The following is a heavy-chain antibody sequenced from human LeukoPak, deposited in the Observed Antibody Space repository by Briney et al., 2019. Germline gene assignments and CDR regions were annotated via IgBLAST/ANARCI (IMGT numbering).Heavy chain of an antibody. CDR3: ARDSRPKYSSYDFWSGYGY. CDR1: GFTFSSYW. V-gene: IGHV3-7*01. D-gene: IGHD3-3*01. J-gene: IGHJ4*02. Sequence: PGGSLRLSCAASGFTFSSYWMSWVRQAPGKGLEWVANIKQDGSEKYYVDSVKGRFTISRDNAKNSLYLQMNSLRAEDTAVYYCARDSRPKYSSYDFWSGYGYWGQGTLVTVSS. CDR2: IKQDGSEK.